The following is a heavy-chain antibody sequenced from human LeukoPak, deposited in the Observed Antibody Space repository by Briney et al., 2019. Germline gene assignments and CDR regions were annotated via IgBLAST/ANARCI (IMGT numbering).Heavy chain of an antibody. D-gene: IGHD3-22*01. J-gene: IGHJ4*02. V-gene: IGHV3-33*01. Sequence: GGSLRLFCAASGFTFSSYGMHWVRQAPGKGLEWVAVIWYDGSNKYYADSVKGRFTISRDNSKNTLYLQMNSLRAEDTAVYYCARAGSMIVVEDYFDYWGQGTLVTVSS. CDR3: ARAGSMIVVEDYFDY. CDR2: IWYDGSNK. CDR1: GFTFSSYG.